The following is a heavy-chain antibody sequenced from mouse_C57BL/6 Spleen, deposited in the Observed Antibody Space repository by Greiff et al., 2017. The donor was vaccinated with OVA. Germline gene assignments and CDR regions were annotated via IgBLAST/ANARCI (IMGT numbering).Heavy chain of an antibody. J-gene: IGHJ4*01. CDR3: AREGGYGNYGAMDY. CDR2: INPSTGGT. CDR1: GYSFTGYY. Sequence: VQLQQSGPELVKPGASVKISCKASGYSFTGYYMNWVKQSPEKSLEWIGEINPSTGGTTYNQKFKAKATLTVDKSSSTAYMQLKSLTSEDSAVYYCAREGGYGNYGAMDYWGQGTSVTVSS. D-gene: IGHD2-10*02. V-gene: IGHV1-42*01.